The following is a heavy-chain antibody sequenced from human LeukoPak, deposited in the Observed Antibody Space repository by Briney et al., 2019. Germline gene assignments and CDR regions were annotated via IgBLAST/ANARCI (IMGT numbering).Heavy chain of an antibody. J-gene: IGHJ4*02. D-gene: IGHD2-21*01. CDR2: IYSGGST. CDR1: GFTFSSNY. V-gene: IGHV3-66*04. CDR3: ARRSMTYFEY. Sequence: PGGSLRLSCAASGFTFSSNYMNWVRQAPGKGLEWVSGIYSGGSTYYSDSVNGRFTNSSDNSKNTLYLQLKSLRAEVTAVSYCARRSMTYFEYWGQGTLVTVSS.